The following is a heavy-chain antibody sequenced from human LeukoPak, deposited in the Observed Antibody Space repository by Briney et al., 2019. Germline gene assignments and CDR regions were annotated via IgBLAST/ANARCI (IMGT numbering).Heavy chain of an antibody. Sequence: PSETLSLTCAVSDGSVSDYYWSWIRQPPGKGLEWIGEINHGGSTNYKPSLKSRVTISLDTSKSQFSLKLSSVTAADTAVYYCATLRTIKPGVKDAFDIWGHGTLVTVSS. J-gene: IGHJ3*02. V-gene: IGHV4-34*01. CDR1: DGSVSDYY. CDR3: ATLRTIKPGVKDAFDI. D-gene: IGHD4/OR15-4a*01. CDR2: INHGGST.